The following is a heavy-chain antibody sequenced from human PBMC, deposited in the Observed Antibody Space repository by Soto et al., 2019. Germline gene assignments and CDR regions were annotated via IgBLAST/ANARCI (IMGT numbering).Heavy chain of an antibody. Sequence: SVKVSCKASGGTFSSYAISWVRQAPGQGLEWMGGIIPIFGTANYAQKFQGRVTITADESTSTAYMELSSLRSEDTAVYYCAKSYSSSSPFDYWGQGTLVTVSS. J-gene: IGHJ4*02. V-gene: IGHV1-69*13. CDR3: AKSYSSSSPFDY. D-gene: IGHD6-6*01. CDR2: IIPIFGTA. CDR1: GGTFSSYA.